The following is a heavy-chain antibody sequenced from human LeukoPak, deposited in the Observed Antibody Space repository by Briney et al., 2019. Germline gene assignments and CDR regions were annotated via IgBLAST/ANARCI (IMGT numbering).Heavy chain of an antibody. Sequence: GGSLRLSCTASGITVSSYGMSWVRQAPGKGLEWVAIISYDGSNKFYADSVEGRFTISRDNSKNTLSLLMNSLRAEDTAVFYCAKVRSPLEYYYAMDVWGQGTTVTVS. J-gene: IGHJ6*02. D-gene: IGHD1-1*01. CDR1: GITVSSYG. V-gene: IGHV3-30*18. CDR3: AKVRSPLEYYYAMDV. CDR2: ISYDGSNK.